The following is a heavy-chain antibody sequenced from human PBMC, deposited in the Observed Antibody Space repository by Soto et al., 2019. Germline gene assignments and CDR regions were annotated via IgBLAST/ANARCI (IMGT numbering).Heavy chain of an antibody. Sequence: QVQLVQSGAEVRKPGASVKVSCKASGYTFTNFHFNWVRQATGQGLEWIGWMNPYSGDTGYAQNFPGRVTMTRDTSINTAYMEMTSLTSDDTAVYYCARGSPGPVDHWGQGNPVTVSS. CDR3: ARGSPGPVDH. V-gene: IGHV1-8*02. CDR1: GYTFTNFH. D-gene: IGHD3-10*01. J-gene: IGHJ4*02. CDR2: MNPYSGDT.